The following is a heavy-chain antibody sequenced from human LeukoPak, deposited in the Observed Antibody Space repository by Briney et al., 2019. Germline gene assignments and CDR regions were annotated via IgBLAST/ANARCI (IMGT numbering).Heavy chain of an antibody. V-gene: IGHV3-66*01. J-gene: IGHJ6*02. CDR2: IYSGGST. CDR1: GFTFSRNY. CDR3: ASRDKGYYYGMDV. Sequence: GGSLRLSCAASGFTFSRNYMSWVRQAPGKGLEGVSLIYSGGSTYYADSVQGRFTISRDNSKNTLYLQMNSLRAGDTAVYYCASRDKGYYYGMDVWGQGTTVTVSS. D-gene: IGHD5-24*01.